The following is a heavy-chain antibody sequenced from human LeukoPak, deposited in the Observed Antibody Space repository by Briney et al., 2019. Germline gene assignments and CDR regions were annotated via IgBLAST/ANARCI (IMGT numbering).Heavy chain of an antibody. D-gene: IGHD3-10*01. Sequence: PGGSLRLSCAASGFTFSSYGMHWVRQAPGKGLEWVSVIYSGGSTYYAVSVKGRFTISRDNSKNTLYLQMNSLRAEDTAVYYCAREGRKYGSGSLYYFDYWGQGIVVTVSS. CDR1: GFTFSSYG. CDR2: IYSGGST. CDR3: AREGRKYGSGSLYYFDY. J-gene: IGHJ4*02. V-gene: IGHV3-66*01.